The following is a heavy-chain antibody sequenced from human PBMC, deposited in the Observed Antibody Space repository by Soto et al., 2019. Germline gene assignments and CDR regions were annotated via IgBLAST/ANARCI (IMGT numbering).Heavy chain of an antibody. V-gene: IGHV3-23*01. CDR2: ISGSGGST. CDR1: GCTFSSYA. CDR3: AKDKGLKAFVSLRPFDP. J-gene: IGHJ5*02. D-gene: IGHD2-15*01. Sequence: GGSLRLCCAASGCTFSSYAMSWVRQAPGKGLEWVSAISGSGGSTYYADSVKGRFTISRDNSKNTLYLQMNSLRAEDTAVYYCAKDKGLKAFVSLRPFDPWGQGTLVTVSS.